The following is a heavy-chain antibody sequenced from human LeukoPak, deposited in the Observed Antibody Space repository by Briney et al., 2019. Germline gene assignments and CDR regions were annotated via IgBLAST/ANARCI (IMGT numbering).Heavy chain of an antibody. D-gene: IGHD5-12*01. Sequence: GGSLRLSCAASGFTFSSYEMIWVRQAPGKGLECVSYISGSGRTIYYADSVKGRFTISRDNAKNSLYLQMYSLRAGDTAAYYCASPQTSGYAFGYWGQGTLVTISS. CDR1: GFTFSSYE. V-gene: IGHV3-48*03. CDR2: ISGSGRTI. CDR3: ASPQTSGYAFGY. J-gene: IGHJ4*02.